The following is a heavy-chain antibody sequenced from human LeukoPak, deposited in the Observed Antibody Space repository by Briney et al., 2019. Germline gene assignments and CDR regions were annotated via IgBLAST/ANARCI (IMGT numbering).Heavy chain of an antibody. Sequence: SETLSLTCTVSGGSISSYYWSWIRQPPGKGLEWIGEINHSGSTNYNPSLKSRVTISVDTSKDQFSLKLSSVTAADTAVYYCAREEYSSVAYYYYYMDVWGKGTTVTVSS. CDR1: GGSISSYY. CDR2: INHSGST. CDR3: AREEYSSVAYYYYYMDV. J-gene: IGHJ6*03. V-gene: IGHV4-34*01. D-gene: IGHD6-6*01.